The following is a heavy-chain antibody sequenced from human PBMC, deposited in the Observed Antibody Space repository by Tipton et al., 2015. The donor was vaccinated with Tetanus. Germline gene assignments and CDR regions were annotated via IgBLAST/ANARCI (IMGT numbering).Heavy chain of an antibody. V-gene: IGHV4-39*01. J-gene: IGHJ4*02. CDR1: GASIIDKRHY. CDR2: AYYSGST. Sequence: TLSLTCSVSGASIIDKRHYWGWIRQPPGKGLEWIGSAYYSGSTYYNPSLKSRVTISVDTSKNQFSLELSSVTAADTAVYYCARHSSLKALNYWGQGTLVTASS. CDR3: ARHSSLKALNY. D-gene: IGHD3-9*01.